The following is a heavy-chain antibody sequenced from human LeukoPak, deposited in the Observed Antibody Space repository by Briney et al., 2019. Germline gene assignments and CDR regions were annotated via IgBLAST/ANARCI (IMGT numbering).Heavy chain of an antibody. CDR1: GFTFNAYG. Sequence: GGSLRLSCVTSGFTFNAYGMHWVRQAPGKGLEWVAVIWSDGSKKYYADSVKGRFTISRDNAKNSLYLQMNSLRAEDTAMYYCAKGTKPVMTIPDYWGQGILVTVSS. J-gene: IGHJ4*02. V-gene: IGHV3-33*03. D-gene: IGHD1/OR15-1a*01. CDR3: AKGTKPVMTIPDY. CDR2: IWSDGSKK.